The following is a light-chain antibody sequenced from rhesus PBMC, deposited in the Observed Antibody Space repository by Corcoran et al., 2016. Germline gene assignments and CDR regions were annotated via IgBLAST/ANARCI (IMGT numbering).Light chain of an antibody. CDR3: QRHNSLPFT. V-gene: IGKV1-32*01. J-gene: IGKJ3*01. CDR1: QGISSY. Sequence: DIQMTQSPSSLSASVGDRATITCRASQGISSYLNWYQQKPGKAPKVLMCYAKRLESGVPFRFSGSGSGTEFRLTNSSLQPEDSATYYCQRHNSLPFTVGPGTKLDIK. CDR2: YAK.